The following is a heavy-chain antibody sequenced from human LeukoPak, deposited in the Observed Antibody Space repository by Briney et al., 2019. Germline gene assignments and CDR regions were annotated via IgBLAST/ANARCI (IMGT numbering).Heavy chain of an antibody. D-gene: IGHD6-13*01. CDR1: GYTFTSYA. CDR3: AREAPFPGYSSSWYPTIYGMDV. V-gene: IGHV1-3*01. CDR2: INAGNGNT. Sequence: GASVKVSCKASGYTFTSYAMRWVRQAPGQRLEWMGWINAGNGNTKYSQKFQGRVTITRDTSASTAYMELSSLRSEDTAVYYCAREAPFPGYSSSWYPTIYGMDVWGQGTTVTVSS. J-gene: IGHJ6*02.